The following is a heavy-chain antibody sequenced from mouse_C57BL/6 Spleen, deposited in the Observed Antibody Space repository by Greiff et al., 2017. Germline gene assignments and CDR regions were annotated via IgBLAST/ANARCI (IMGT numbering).Heavy chain of an antibody. CDR3: ARFPYYYGSSYGYFDV. D-gene: IGHD1-1*01. CDR1: GYTFTSSW. J-gene: IGHJ1*03. V-gene: IGHV1-64*01. CDR2: IHPNSGST. Sequence: QVQLQQPGAELVKPGASVKLSCKASGYTFTSSWMHWVKQRPGQGLEWIGMIHPNSGSTNYNEKFKSKATLTVDKSSSTAYMQLSSLTSEDSAVYYCARFPYYYGSSYGYFDVWGTGTTVTVSS.